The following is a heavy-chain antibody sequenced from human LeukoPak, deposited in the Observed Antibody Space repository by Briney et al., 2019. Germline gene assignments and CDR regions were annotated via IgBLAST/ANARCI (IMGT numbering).Heavy chain of an antibody. CDR3: AKDMGSIAAAGSFNGFDP. D-gene: IGHD6-13*01. CDR2: ISYDGSNK. J-gene: IGHJ5*02. V-gene: IGHV3-30*18. CDR1: GFTFSSYG. Sequence: GRSLRLSCAASGFTFSSYGMHWVRQAPGKGLEWVAVISYDGSNKYYADSVKGRFTISRDNSKNTLYLQMNSLRAEDTAVYYCAKDMGSIAAAGSFNGFDPWGQGTLVTVSS.